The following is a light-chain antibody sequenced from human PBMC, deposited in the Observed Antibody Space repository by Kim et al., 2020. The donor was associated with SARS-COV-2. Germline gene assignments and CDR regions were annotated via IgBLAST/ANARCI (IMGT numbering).Light chain of an antibody. Sequence: QSALTQPRSVSGSPGQSVIISCTGTSTDVGGYNYISWYQQHPGKAPKLVIHDVTERPAGVPDRFSGSKSGNTASLTISGLQADDEADYFCCSYAGAYTWLFGGGTQLTVL. J-gene: IGLJ3*02. V-gene: IGLV2-11*01. CDR3: CSYAGAYTWL. CDR2: DVT. CDR1: STDVGGYNY.